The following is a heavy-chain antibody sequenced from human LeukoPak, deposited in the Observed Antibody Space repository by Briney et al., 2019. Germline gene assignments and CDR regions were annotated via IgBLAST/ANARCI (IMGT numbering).Heavy chain of an antibody. J-gene: IGHJ4*02. CDR2: ISSSSSYI. CDR1: GFTFSSYX. D-gene: IGHD4-17*01. Sequence: GGSLRLSCAASGFTFSSYXXXXXXXXXXXXXXXXXSISSSSSYIYYADSVKGRFTISRDNAKNSLYLQMNSLRAEDTAVYYCARDRGYYGDHPDYWGQGTLVTVSS. CDR3: ARDRGYYGDHPDY. V-gene: IGHV3-21*01.